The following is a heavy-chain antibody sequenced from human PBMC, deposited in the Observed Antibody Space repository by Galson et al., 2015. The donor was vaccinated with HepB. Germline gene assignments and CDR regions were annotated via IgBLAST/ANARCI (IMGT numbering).Heavy chain of an antibody. D-gene: IGHD2-15*01. Sequence: CKASGYTFTSYAMHWVRQAPGQRLEWMGWINAGNGNTKYSQKFQGRVTITRDTSASTAYMELSSLRSEDTAVYYCARGHPLGYCSGGSCYVPYWFDPWGQGTLVTVSS. CDR1: GYTFTSYA. CDR2: INAGNGNT. CDR3: ARGHPLGYCSGGSCYVPYWFDP. V-gene: IGHV1-3*01. J-gene: IGHJ5*02.